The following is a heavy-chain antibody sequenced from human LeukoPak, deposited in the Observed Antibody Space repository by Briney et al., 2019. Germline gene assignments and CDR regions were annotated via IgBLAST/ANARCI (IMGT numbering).Heavy chain of an antibody. CDR1: GVTFSSYS. CDR2: ISSSSTYI. CDR3: ARGQLLDAFDI. J-gene: IGHJ3*02. Sequence: PGGPLRLSCEASGVTFSSYSMNWVRQAPGKGLEWVSSISSSSTYIYYADPVKGRFTISRDNAKNSLYLQMDSLRAEDTAVYYCARGQLLDAFDIWGQGTMVTVSS. D-gene: IGHD2-2*01. V-gene: IGHV3-21*01.